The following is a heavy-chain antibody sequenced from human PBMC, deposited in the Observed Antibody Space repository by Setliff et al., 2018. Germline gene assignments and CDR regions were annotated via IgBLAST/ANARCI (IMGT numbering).Heavy chain of an antibody. CDR3: ARDLNRWFGEFAFDI. V-gene: IGHV1-18*04. D-gene: IGHD3-10*01. CDR1: GYMFKSYG. J-gene: IGHJ3*02. Sequence: ASVKVSCKASGYMFKSYGINWMRQAPGQGFEWMGWISSYNENRKSAQKFQDRIIMTKDTTTSTSYMELRSLRSDDTAVYYCARDLNRWFGEFAFDIWGQGTMVTVSS. CDR2: ISSYNENR.